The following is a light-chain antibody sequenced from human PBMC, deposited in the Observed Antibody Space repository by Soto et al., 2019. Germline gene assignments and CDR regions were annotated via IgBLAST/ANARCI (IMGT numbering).Light chain of an antibody. CDR1: QSVSSN. CDR2: GAS. V-gene: IGKV3D-11*03. CDR3: QQRSNWPWT. J-gene: IGKJ1*01. Sequence: EIVMTQSPATLSVSPGERATLSCKASQSVSSNLAWYQQKPGQAPRLLIYGASNRATGIPARFSGSGSGTDFTLTISSLEPEDVAVYYCQQRSNWPWTLGQGTKVDIK.